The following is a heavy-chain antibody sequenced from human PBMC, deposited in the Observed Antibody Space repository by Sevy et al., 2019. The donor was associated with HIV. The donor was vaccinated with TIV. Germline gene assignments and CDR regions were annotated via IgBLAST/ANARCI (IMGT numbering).Heavy chain of an antibody. V-gene: IGHV3-21*01. Sequence: GGSLRLSCAASGFTFSSYSMNWVRQAPGKGLEWVSSISSSSSYIYYADSVKGRFTISRDNAKNSLYLQMNSLRAEDTAVYYCAREGRITIFGVALGRYGMDVWGQGTTVTVSS. CDR2: ISSSSSYI. CDR1: GFTFSSYS. J-gene: IGHJ6*02. CDR3: AREGRITIFGVALGRYGMDV. D-gene: IGHD3-3*01.